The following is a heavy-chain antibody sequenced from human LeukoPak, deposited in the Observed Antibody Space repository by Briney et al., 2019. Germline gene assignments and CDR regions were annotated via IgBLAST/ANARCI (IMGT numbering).Heavy chain of an antibody. CDR2: IHTTGRT. Sequence: SETMSVTCTVSGGSISSGRNYWSWIRPPAGKGLEFIGRIHTTGRTNYSPSLKSRVAISVDTSKNQFSLKLSSVTAADTAVFFFTKKTAYDILTGYYNVGAFDIWGQGTMVTVSS. CDR1: GGSISSGRNY. J-gene: IGHJ3*02. V-gene: IGHV4-61*02. CDR3: TKKTAYDILTGYYNVGAFDI. D-gene: IGHD3-9*01.